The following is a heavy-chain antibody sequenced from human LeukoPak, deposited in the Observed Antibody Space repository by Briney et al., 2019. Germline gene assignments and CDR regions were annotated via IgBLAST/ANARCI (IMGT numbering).Heavy chain of an antibody. J-gene: IGHJ4*02. Sequence: GGSLRLSCAASGFILSTYDMHWVRQAPGEGLEWVAVISYDGSHQYYADSVQGRFTISRDTPKNTLYLQMNSLRPEDTAIYYCARPPPASMIRGVIIPHFDTWGQGTLVTVSS. V-gene: IGHV3-30*03. CDR1: GFILSTYD. CDR3: ARPPPASMIRGVIIPHFDT. D-gene: IGHD3-10*01. CDR2: ISYDGSHQ.